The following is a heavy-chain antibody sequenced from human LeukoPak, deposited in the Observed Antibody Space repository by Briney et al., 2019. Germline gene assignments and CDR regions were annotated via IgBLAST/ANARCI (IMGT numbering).Heavy chain of an antibody. J-gene: IGHJ4*02. CDR3: AKVDSGSYRYYFDY. CDR1: GFTFSSHA. Sequence: GGSLRLSCTASGFTFSSHAMSWVRQAPGKGLEWVSAISGSGVTTYYADSVKGRFTISRDNSKNTLYLQMNSLRAEDTAVYYCAKVDSGSYRYYFDYWGQGTLVTVSS. CDR2: ISGSGVTT. V-gene: IGHV3-23*01. D-gene: IGHD1-26*01.